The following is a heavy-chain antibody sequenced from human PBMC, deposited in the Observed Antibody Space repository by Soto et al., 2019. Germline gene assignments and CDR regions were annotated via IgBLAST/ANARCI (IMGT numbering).Heavy chain of an antibody. J-gene: IGHJ4*02. CDR2: INHSGST. V-gene: IGHV4-34*01. CDR3: IRYLDY. CDR1: GGSFSGYY. Sequence: SETLSLTCAVYGGSFSGYYWSWIRQPPGKGLESIGEINHSGSTNYNPSLKSRVTISVDTSKNQFSLKLSSVTAADTAVYYCIRYLDYWGQGTLVTVSS.